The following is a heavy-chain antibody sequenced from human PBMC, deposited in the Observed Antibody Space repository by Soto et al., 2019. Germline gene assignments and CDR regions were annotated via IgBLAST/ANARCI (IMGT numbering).Heavy chain of an antibody. D-gene: IGHD4-17*01. CDR3: ARVVSPATVSN. CDR2: IYYSGST. J-gene: IGHJ4*02. CDR1: GGSSSSGDYY. V-gene: IGHV4-30-4*01. Sequence: PSETLSLTCTVSGGSSSSGDYYWSWIRQPPGKGLEWIGYIYYSGSTYYNPSLKSRVTISVDTSKNQFSLKLSSVTAADTAVYYCARVVSPATVSNWGQGTLVTVFS.